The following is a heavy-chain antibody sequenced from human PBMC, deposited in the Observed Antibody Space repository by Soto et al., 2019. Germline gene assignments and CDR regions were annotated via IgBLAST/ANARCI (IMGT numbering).Heavy chain of an antibody. CDR3: ARAWRIDAFGLITMSKGMDV. CDR1: GFIFRDYY. CDR2: SSNRDRST. J-gene: IGHJ6*02. Sequence: QVQLVESGGGLVKPGGSLTLSCAASGFIFRDYYISWIRQAPGKGLEWSSCSSNRDRSTYYADSVTDRFTISKDNAKNLVYLHMNTLRVEDTAVYYCARAWRIDAFGLITMSKGMDVWGQGTTVTVSS. D-gene: IGHD3-10*02. V-gene: IGHV3-11*01.